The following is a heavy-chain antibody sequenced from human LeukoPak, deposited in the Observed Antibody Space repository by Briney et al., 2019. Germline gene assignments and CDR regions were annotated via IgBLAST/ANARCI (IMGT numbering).Heavy chain of an antibody. CDR3: ARYYASVSHYYGSWVDTATNAFDI. Sequence: GASVKVSCKASGGTFSSYAISWVRQAPGQGLEWMGWINTNTGNPTYAQGFTGRFVFSLDTSVSTAYLQISSLKAEDTAVYYCARYYASVSHYYGSWVDTATNAFDIWGQGTMVTVSS. D-gene: IGHD3-10*01. CDR2: INTNTGNP. J-gene: IGHJ3*02. CDR1: GGTFSSYA. V-gene: IGHV7-4-1*02.